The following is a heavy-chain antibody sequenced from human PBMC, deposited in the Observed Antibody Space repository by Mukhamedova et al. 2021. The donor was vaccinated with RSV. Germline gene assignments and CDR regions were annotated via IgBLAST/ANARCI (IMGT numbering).Heavy chain of an antibody. CDR2: EDGET. D-gene: IGHD4-11*01. Sequence: EDGETIYAQKFQGRVTMTEDTSTDTAYMELSSLRSEDTAVYYCATDYSNYYYFDYWGQGTLVTV. CDR3: ATDYSNYYYFDY. V-gene: IGHV1-24*01. J-gene: IGHJ4*02.